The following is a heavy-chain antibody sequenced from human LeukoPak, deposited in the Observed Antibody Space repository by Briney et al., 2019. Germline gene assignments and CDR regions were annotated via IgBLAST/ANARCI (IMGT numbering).Heavy chain of an antibody. CDR1: GFTFGDYA. Sequence: GGSLRLSCTACGFTFGDYAMRWVRQAPGKGREGVGFIRSRAYGGTTEYAASVKGRFTISRDDSKSIAYLQMNSLKAEDTAVYYCTRDLLYGDYGGYYYYGMDVWGQGTTVTVSS. CDR2: IRSRAYGGTT. V-gene: IGHV3-49*04. CDR3: TRDLLYGDYGGYYYYGMDV. J-gene: IGHJ6*02. D-gene: IGHD4-17*01.